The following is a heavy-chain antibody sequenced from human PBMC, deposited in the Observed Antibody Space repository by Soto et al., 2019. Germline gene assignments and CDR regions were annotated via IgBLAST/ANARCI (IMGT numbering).Heavy chain of an antibody. Sequence: EVQLVESGGGLVQPGGSLRLSCAASGFTFSNYWMYWVRQAPGEGLVWVSRINSDGGVSSYADSVKGRLTISRDNVKNTFYLQRDSLRDEDTAEYYCARGDCVGGNCYAIAGCFYYNMDDWGKGTPVTVSS. CDR3: ARGDCVGGNCYAIAGCFYYNMDD. CDR1: GFTFSNYW. V-gene: IGHV3-74*01. CDR2: INSDGGVS. J-gene: IGHJ6*03. D-gene: IGHD2-15*01.